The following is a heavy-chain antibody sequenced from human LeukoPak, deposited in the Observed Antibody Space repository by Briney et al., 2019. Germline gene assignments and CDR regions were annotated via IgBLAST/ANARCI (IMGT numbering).Heavy chain of an antibody. Sequence: ASVKVSCKVSEYTLTELSMHWVRQAPGKGLEWMGGFDPEDGETIYAQKFQGRVTMTEDTSTDTAYMELSSLRSEDTAVYYCATVIVGATPLPYYFDYWGQGTLVTVSS. D-gene: IGHD1-26*01. CDR2: FDPEDGET. V-gene: IGHV1-24*01. CDR1: EYTLTELS. J-gene: IGHJ4*02. CDR3: ATVIVGATPLPYYFDY.